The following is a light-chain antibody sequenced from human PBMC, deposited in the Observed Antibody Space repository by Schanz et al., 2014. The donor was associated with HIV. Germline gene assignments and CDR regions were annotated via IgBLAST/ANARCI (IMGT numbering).Light chain of an antibody. CDR2: SNS. CDR1: SSNIKINA. J-gene: IGLJ3*02. CDR3: ATWDDSLDGWV. Sequence: QSVLTQPPSASGTPGQRVTISCSGSSSNIKINAVNWYQHLPGTGPKLLIYSNSQRPSGVPDRFSGSKSGTSASLAISGLQSDDEADYYCATWDDSLDGWVFGGGTKLTVL. V-gene: IGLV1-44*01.